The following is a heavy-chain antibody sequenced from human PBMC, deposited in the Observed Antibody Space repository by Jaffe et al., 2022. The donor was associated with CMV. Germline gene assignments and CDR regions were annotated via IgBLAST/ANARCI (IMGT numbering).Heavy chain of an antibody. V-gene: IGHV3-7*01. CDR2: IKQDGSEK. CDR1: GFTFSSYW. CDR3: ARIVGAAKPGGYYYYYGMDV. Sequence: EVQLVESGGGLVQPGGSLRLSCAASGFTFSSYWMSWVRQAPGKGLEWVANIKQDGSEKYYVDSVKGRFTISRDNAKNSLYLQMNSLRAEDTAVYYCARIVGAAKPGGYYYYYGMDVWGQGTTVTVSS. D-gene: IGHD1-26*01. J-gene: IGHJ6*02.